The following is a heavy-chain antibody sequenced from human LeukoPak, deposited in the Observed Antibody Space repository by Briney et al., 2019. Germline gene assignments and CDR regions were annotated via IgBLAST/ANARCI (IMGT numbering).Heavy chain of an antibody. CDR2: IYPDDSDT. CDR1: GYSFTSYW. Sequence: GESLKISCKGSGYSFTSYWIGWVRQMPGKGLEWMGIIYPDDSDTTYSPSFQGQVTISADKSISTAYLQWSSLKAPDTAMYYCARLSRYSSSSAFDYWGQGTLVTVSS. D-gene: IGHD6-6*01. J-gene: IGHJ4*02. CDR3: ARLSRYSSSSAFDY. V-gene: IGHV5-51*01.